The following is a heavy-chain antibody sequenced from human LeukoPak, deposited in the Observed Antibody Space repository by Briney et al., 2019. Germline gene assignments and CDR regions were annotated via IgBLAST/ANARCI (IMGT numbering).Heavy chain of an antibody. J-gene: IGHJ4*02. Sequence: LSCAASGFTFSSYSMNWVRQPPGKGLEWIGEIYHSGSTNYNPSLKSRVTISVDKSKNQFSLKLSSVTAADTAVYYCARGSDSSDRAFDYWGQGTLVTVSS. CDR3: ARGSDSSDRAFDY. CDR1: GFTFSSYSM. V-gene: IGHV4-4*02. D-gene: IGHD3-22*01. CDR2: IYHSGST.